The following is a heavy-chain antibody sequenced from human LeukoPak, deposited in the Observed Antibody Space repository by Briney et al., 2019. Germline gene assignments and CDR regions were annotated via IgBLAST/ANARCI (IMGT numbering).Heavy chain of an antibody. J-gene: IGHJ4*02. CDR3: ARGDYGDYLRFDY. CDR1: GASISSGTYY. V-gene: IGHV4-39*07. CDR2: IYYSGST. Sequence: PSETLSLTCTVSGASISSGTYYWGWIRQPPGKRLEWIGNIYYSGSTYYNPSLKSRVTISVDTSKNQFSLNLNSVTAADTAVYYCARGDYGDYLRFDYWGQGTLVTVSS. D-gene: IGHD4-17*01.